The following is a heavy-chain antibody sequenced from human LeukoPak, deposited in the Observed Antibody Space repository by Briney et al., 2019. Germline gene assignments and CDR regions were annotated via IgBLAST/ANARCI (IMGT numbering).Heavy chain of an antibody. CDR3: ARAFSGSYTHYYYYYMDV. Sequence: SETLSLTCTVSGYSISSGYYWSWIRQPPGKGMEWIGYIYYSGSTNYNPSLKSRVTISVDTSKNQFSPKLSSVTAADTALYYCARAFSGSYTHYYYYYMDVWGKGTTVTVSS. CDR1: GYSISSGYY. CDR2: IYYSGST. D-gene: IGHD1-26*01. V-gene: IGHV4-61*01. J-gene: IGHJ6*03.